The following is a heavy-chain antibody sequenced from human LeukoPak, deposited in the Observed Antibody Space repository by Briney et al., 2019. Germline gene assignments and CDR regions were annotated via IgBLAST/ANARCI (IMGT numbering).Heavy chain of an antibody. V-gene: IGHV3-9*01. CDR3: AKVTGYSSGWLDN. Sequence: GGSLRLSCAASGFTFDDYAMHWVRQAPGKGLEWVSGISWNSGSIGYADSVKGRFTISRDNAKNSLYLQMNSLRAEDTALYYCAKVTGYSSGWLDNWGQGTLVTASS. CDR2: ISWNSGSI. J-gene: IGHJ5*02. D-gene: IGHD6-19*01. CDR1: GFTFDDYA.